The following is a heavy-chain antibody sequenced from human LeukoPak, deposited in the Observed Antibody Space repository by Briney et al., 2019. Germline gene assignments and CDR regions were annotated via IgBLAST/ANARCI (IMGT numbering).Heavy chain of an antibody. CDR3: ATQAPYYYDTPGLD. CDR1: GFTFSSYG. J-gene: IGHJ4*02. CDR2: IWYDGSNK. Sequence: GGSLRLSCAASGFTFSSYGMHWVRQAPGKGLEWVAVIWYDGSNKYYADSVKGRFTISRDNSKNTLYLQMNSLRAEDTAVYYRATQAPYYYDTPGLDWGQGTLVTVSS. D-gene: IGHD3-22*01. V-gene: IGHV3-33*01.